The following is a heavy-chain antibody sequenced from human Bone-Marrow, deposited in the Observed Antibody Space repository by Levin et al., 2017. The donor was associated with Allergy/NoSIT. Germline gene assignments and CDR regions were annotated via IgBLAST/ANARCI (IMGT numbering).Heavy chain of an antibody. V-gene: IGHV3-21*01. CDR2: ISTSSSYI. Sequence: GGSLRLSCAASGFTFSIYSMNWVRQAPGKGLEWVSSISTSSSYISYADSVKGRFTVSRDNAKTSLYLQMDSLRAEDTAVYYCARDRCSSTSCPIDYWGQGTLVTVSS. J-gene: IGHJ4*02. CDR1: GFTFSIYS. D-gene: IGHD2-2*01. CDR3: ARDRCSSTSCPIDY.